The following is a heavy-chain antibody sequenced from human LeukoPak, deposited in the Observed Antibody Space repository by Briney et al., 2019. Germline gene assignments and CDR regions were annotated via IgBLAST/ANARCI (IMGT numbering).Heavy chain of an antibody. V-gene: IGHV4-59*08. D-gene: IGHD4-17*01. CDR1: GDSLSGYY. CDR3: ARLATYGDFSD. J-gene: IGHJ4*02. CDR2: IFHSGGT. Sequence: PSETLSLTCTVSGDSLSGYYWSWVRQPPGKGLEWIGYIFHSGGTKYNPSLESRVTISIDTSKNQFSLRLSSVTAADTAVYYCARLATYGDFSDWGQGTLVTVSS.